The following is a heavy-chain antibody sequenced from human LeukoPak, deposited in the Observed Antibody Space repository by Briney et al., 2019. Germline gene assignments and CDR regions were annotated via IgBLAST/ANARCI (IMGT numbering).Heavy chain of an antibody. J-gene: IGHJ6*04. CDR2: INHSGST. CDR3: ARGPYYYGSGTFYYYYGMDV. CDR1: GGSFSGYY. V-gene: IGHV4-34*01. D-gene: IGHD3-10*01. Sequence: SETLSLTCAVYGGSFSGYYWSWIRQPPGKGLEWIGEINHSGSTNYNPSLKSRVTISVDTSKNQFSLKLSSVTAAVTAVYYCARGPYYYGSGTFYYYYGMDVWGKGTTVTVSS.